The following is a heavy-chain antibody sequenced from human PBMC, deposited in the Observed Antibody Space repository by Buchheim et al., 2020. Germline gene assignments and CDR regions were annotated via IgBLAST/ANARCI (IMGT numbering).Heavy chain of an antibody. D-gene: IGHD3-10*01. CDR1: GGSISSGDYY. CDR3: ARGAIAVRGVIIMFDP. Sequence: QVQLQESGPGLVKPSQTLSLTCTVSGGSISSGDYYWSWIRQPPGKGLEWIGYIYYSGSTYYNQSLKSRVTISVDTSKQQFYLKLSSVTAADTAVYYWARGAIAVRGVIIMFDPWGQGTL. CDR2: IYYSGST. J-gene: IGHJ5*02. V-gene: IGHV4-30-4*01.